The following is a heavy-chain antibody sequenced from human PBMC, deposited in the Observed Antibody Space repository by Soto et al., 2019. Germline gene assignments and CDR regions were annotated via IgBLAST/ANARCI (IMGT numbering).Heavy chain of an antibody. J-gene: IGHJ4*02. Sequence: QVQPVESGGGVVQPGRSLRLSCAASGFTFSADGMHWVRQAPGKGLEWVAVISSDGSEKFYAASVKGRFTISRDNSKDTLYLQMNNLRAEDTAVYYCAKDRSSSWYYFENWGQGTLVTVSS. CDR1: GFTFSADG. CDR2: ISSDGSEK. V-gene: IGHV3-30*18. CDR3: AKDRSSSWYYFEN. D-gene: IGHD6-13*01.